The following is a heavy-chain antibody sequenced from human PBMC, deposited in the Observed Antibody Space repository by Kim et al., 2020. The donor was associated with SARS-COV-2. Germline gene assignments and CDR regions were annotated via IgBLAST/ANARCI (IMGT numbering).Heavy chain of an antibody. CDR1: GGTFSSYA. D-gene: IGHD1-26*01. CDR3: AREITPPYSGSLGGTFDI. J-gene: IGHJ3*02. CDR2: IIPIFGTA. Sequence: SVKVSCKASGGTFSSYAISWVRQAPGQGLEWMGGIIPIFGTANYAQKFQGRVTITADESTSTAYMELSSLRSEDTAVYYCAREITPPYSGSLGGTFDIWGQGTMVTVSS. V-gene: IGHV1-69*13.